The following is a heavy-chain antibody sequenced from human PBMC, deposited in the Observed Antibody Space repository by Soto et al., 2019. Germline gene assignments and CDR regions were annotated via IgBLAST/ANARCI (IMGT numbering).Heavy chain of an antibody. J-gene: IGHJ6*02. V-gene: IGHV3-13*01. Sequence: GGSLRLSCAASVFTFSSYDMHWVRQATGKGLEWVSAIGTAGDTYYPGSVKGRFTISRENAKNSLYLQMNSLRAEDTAVYYCARAGQLASYYYYGMDVWGQGTTVTVSS. CDR3: ARAGQLASYYYYGMDV. D-gene: IGHD6-6*01. CDR2: IGTAGDT. CDR1: VFTFSSYD.